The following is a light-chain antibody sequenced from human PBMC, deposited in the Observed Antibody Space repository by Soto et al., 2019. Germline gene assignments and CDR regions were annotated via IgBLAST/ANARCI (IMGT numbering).Light chain of an antibody. Sequence: DIAMTQSPSTLSASVGDRVTITCRASQSISSWLAWYQQKPGKAPKFLIYDASTLESGVPSRFSGSGSGTEFTLTISSLQPDDFATYYCQQYNSYPLTFGGGTKVEIK. J-gene: IGKJ4*01. CDR3: QQYNSYPLT. CDR2: DAS. CDR1: QSISSW. V-gene: IGKV1-5*01.